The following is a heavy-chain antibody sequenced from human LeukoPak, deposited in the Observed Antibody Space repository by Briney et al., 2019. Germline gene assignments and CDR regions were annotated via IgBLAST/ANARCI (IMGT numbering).Heavy chain of an antibody. CDR3: ARILYGDYGGDAFDI. V-gene: IGHV1-8*03. CDR1: GYTFTSYG. Sequence: ASVKVSCKASGYTFTSYGINWVRQATGQGLEWMGWMNPNSGNTGYAQKFQGRVTITRNTSIRTAYMELSSLRSEDTAVYYCARILYGDYGGDAFDIWGQGTMVTVSS. J-gene: IGHJ3*02. D-gene: IGHD4-17*01. CDR2: MNPNSGNT.